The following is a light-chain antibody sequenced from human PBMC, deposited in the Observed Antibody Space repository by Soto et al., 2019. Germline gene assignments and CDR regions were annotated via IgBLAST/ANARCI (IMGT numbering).Light chain of an antibody. J-gene: IGLJ3*02. Sequence: QSVLTQPPSVSGAPGQRVTISCTGSSSNIGAGYDVHWYQQLPGTAPKLLIYGNSNRPSGVPDRFSGSKSGTSASLAIPGLQAGDEADYYCQSYDSSLSGSVFGGGTKVTVL. V-gene: IGLV1-40*01. CDR1: SSNIGAGYD. CDR2: GNS. CDR3: QSYDSSLSGSV.